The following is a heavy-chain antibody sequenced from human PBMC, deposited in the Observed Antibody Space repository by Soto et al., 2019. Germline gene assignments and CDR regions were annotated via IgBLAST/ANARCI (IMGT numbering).Heavy chain of an antibody. CDR2: ISSSGLTT. J-gene: IGHJ5*02. Sequence: EVQLLESGGDLVQPGGSLRLSCAASGFIFTNYGMAWVRQAPGKGLEWVSLISSSGLTTYYADSVKGRFTISRDNSNYTLYLQVNSLRAEDTALYYCAKVGPYYDLSWFDPGGQGTRVTVSS. CDR1: GFIFTNYG. CDR3: AKVGPYYDLSWFDP. D-gene: IGHD3-3*01. V-gene: IGHV3-23*01.